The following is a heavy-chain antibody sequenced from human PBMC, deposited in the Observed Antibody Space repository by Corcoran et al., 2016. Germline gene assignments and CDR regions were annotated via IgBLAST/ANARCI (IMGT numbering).Heavy chain of an antibody. D-gene: IGHD2-2*02. V-gene: IGHV1-69*06. CDR2: IITIFGTA. Sequence: QVQLVQSGAEVKKPGSSVKVSCKASGGTFSSYAISWVRQAPGQGLEWMGGIITIFGTANYAQKFQGRVTITADKSTSTAYMELSSLRSEDTAVYYCARDRGYCSSTSCYTGFDPWGQGTLVTVSS. CDR3: ARDRGYCSSTSCYTGFDP. CDR1: GGTFSSYA. J-gene: IGHJ5*02.